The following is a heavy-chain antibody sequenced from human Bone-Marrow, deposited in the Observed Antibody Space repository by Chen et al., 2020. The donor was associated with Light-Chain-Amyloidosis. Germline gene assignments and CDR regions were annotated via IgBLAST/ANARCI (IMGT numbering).Heavy chain of an antibody. V-gene: IGHV5-51*01. CDR1: GYTFPNYW. D-gene: IGHD5-12*01. CDR3: ARRRDGYNFDY. J-gene: IGHJ4*02. Sequence: EVQLEQSGPEVKKPGESLKISCKGSGYTFPNYWIGWVRQRPGKGLEWMGVIYPDDSDARSSPSFEGQVTISADKSITPAYLQCRSLKASDTAMYYCARRRDGYNFDYWGQGTLVTVSS. CDR2: IYPDDSDA.